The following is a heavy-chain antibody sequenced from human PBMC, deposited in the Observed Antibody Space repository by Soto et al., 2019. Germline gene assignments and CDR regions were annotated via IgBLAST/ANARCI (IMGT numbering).Heavy chain of an antibody. V-gene: IGHV3-23*01. D-gene: IGHD6-13*01. Sequence: PGGSRRPSCAAFGFIFSNHAMGWVRQVPGKGLEWVSGISAGGNLIYYADSVRGRFTMSRDNSTNMLYLQMNSLRAEDTAVYFCAKRQGIGAAAKSFDFWGQGARVTVSS. CDR2: ISAGGNLI. CDR1: GFIFSNHA. J-gene: IGHJ4*02. CDR3: AKRQGIGAAAKSFDF.